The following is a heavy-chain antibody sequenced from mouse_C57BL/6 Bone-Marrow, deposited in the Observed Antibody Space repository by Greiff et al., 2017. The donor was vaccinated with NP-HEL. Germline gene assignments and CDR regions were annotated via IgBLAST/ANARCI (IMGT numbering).Heavy chain of an antibody. D-gene: IGHD2-3*01. V-gene: IGHV5-4*01. Sequence: EVQVVESGGGLVKPGGSLKLSCAASGFTFSSYAMSWVRQTPEKRLEWVATISDGGSYTYYPDNVKGRFTISRDNAKNNLYLQMSHLKSEDTAMYYCARDQWLLPYFDYWGQGTTLTVSS. CDR3: ARDQWLLPYFDY. J-gene: IGHJ2*01. CDR1: GFTFSSYA. CDR2: ISDGGSYT.